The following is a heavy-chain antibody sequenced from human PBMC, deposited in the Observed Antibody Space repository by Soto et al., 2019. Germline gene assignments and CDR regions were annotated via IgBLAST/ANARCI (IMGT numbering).Heavy chain of an antibody. J-gene: IGHJ3*02. D-gene: IGHD6-19*01. Sequence: EVKLLESGGGLVQPGGSLRLSCAASGFTFSTYAMSWVRQAPGKGMEWVSGISGSGGSAYYAYSVKGRFTISRDNSKKTLYGQINGLRAGDTAVYYGAGSSGWYRAFEIWGQGTMVTVSS. V-gene: IGHV3-23*01. CDR2: ISGSGGSA. CDR3: AGSSGWYRAFEI. CDR1: GFTFSTYA.